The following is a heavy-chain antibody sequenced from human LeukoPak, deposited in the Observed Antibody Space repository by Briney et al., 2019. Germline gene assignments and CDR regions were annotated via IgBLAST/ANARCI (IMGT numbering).Heavy chain of an antibody. J-gene: IGHJ4*02. D-gene: IGHD5-18*01. V-gene: IGHV3-48*03. Sequence: GGSLRLSCAASGFTFSSYEMNWVRQAPGKGLEWVSYTSSSGSTIYYADSVKGRFTISRDNAKNSLYLQMNSLRAEDTAVYYCARDRQLWYPTPSYYFDYWGQGTLVTVSS. CDR1: GFTFSSYE. CDR3: ARDRQLWYPTPSYYFDY. CDR2: TSSSGSTI.